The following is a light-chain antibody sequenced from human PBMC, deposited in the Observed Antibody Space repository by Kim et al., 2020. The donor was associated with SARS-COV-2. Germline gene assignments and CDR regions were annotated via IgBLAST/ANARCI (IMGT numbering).Light chain of an antibody. Sequence: SLSPGERATLSCRASQSVSSYLAWYQQKPGQAPRLLIYSASTRATGIPARFSGSGSGTEFTLTISSLQSEDFAVYYCQQYNNWPLTFGGGTKLEI. CDR2: SAS. CDR3: QQYNNWPLT. J-gene: IGKJ4*01. V-gene: IGKV3-15*01. CDR1: QSVSSY.